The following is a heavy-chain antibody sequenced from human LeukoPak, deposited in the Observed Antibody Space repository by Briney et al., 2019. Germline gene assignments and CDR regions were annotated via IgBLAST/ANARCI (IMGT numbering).Heavy chain of an antibody. V-gene: IGHV1-8*01. CDR1: GYTFTSYD. CDR3: ARGALREGAFDI. D-gene: IGHD4-17*01. CDR2: MNPNSGNT. J-gene: IGHJ3*02. Sequence: ASVKVSCKASGYTFTSYDINWVRQATGQGLEWMGWMNPNSGNTGYAQKFQGRVTMTRNTSISTAYMELSSLRSEDTAVYYCARGALREGAFDIWGQGTMVTVSS.